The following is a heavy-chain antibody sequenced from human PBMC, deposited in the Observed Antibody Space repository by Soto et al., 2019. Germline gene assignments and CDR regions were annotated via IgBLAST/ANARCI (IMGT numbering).Heavy chain of an antibody. CDR1: GGSISSNY. D-gene: IGHD6-13*01. CDR3: ARYRREAVAGYTLDN. V-gene: IGHV4-59*01. J-gene: IGHJ4*02. CDR2: VYNSGST. Sequence: SETLSLTCTVSGGSISSNYWTWIRQPPGKGLEWIGYVYNSGSTNYNPSLKSRVTISEDTTKSQFSLKVNSMTAADTAVYYCARYRREAVAGYTLDNWGQGMLVTVSS.